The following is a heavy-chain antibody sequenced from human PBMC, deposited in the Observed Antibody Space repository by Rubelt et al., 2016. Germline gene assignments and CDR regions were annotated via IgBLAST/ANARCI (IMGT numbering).Heavy chain of an antibody. V-gene: IGHV1-24*01. J-gene: IGHJ4*02. CDR2: FDPEDGET. CDR1: GYTLTELS. CDR3: ATFGGSYYSLWGFDY. D-gene: IGHD1-26*01. Sequence: QVQLVQSGAEVKKPGASVKVSCKVSGYTLTELSMHWVRQAPGKGLEWMGGFDPEDGETIYAQKFQGRVTMNEETSTDTAYMELSSLRSEDTAVYYCATFGGSYYSLWGFDYWGQGTLVTVSS.